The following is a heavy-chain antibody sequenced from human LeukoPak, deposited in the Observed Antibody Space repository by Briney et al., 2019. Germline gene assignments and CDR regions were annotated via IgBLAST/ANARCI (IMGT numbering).Heavy chain of an antibody. CDR2: IYNTGST. J-gene: IGHJ4*02. CDR3: ARGHYYDSSGYRALDY. Sequence: SETLSLTCTVSGGSISSGGNYWSWIRQHPGKDLEWIGYIYNTGSTNYNPSLKSRVTISVDTSKNQFSLKLSSVTAADTAVYYCARGHYYDSSGYRALDYWGQGTLVTVSS. V-gene: IGHV4-31*03. D-gene: IGHD3-22*01. CDR1: GGSISSGGNY.